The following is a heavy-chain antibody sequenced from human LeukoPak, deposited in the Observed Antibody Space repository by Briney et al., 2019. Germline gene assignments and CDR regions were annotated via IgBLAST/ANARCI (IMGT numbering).Heavy chain of an antibody. CDR2: ISAYNGNT. D-gene: IGHD2-15*01. V-gene: IGHV1-18*04. CDR3: ARDSGLRYCSGGSCSFDY. CDR1: GYTFTSYG. J-gene: IGHJ4*02. Sequence: WASVKVSCKASGYTFTSYGISWVRQAPGQGLEWMGWISAYNGNTNSARKLQGRVTMTTDTSTSTAYMELRSLRSDDTAVYYCARDSGLRYCSGGSCSFDYWGQGTLVTVSP.